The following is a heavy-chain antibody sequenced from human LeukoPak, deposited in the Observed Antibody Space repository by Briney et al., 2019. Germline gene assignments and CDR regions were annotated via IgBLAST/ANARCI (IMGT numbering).Heavy chain of an antibody. D-gene: IGHD2/OR15-2a*01. CDR1: SGSIESRSYY. CDR3: ARRYEFENTHYHYFDY. V-gene: IGHV4-39*01. Sequence: SETLSLTCTVSSGSIESRSYYWDWIRQASGKGLEWIGTIYHSGSTEYNPSLKSRVAIFVDTSKNQFSLILHSVAAADTAVYYCARRYEFENTHYHYFDYWGQGALVTVSS. CDR2: IYHSGST. J-gene: IGHJ4*02.